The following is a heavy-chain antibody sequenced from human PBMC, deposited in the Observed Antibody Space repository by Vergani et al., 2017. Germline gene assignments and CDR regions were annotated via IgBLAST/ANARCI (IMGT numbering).Heavy chain of an antibody. CDR3: AKSDYGDTAGEYFQH. D-gene: IGHD4-17*01. CDR2: ISVNNGNT. Sequence: QVQLVQPGVEVKKPGASVKVSCKPSGYTFISYGISWVRQAPGQGLEWMGWISVNNGNTNYAQKFQGRVTMTTDTYTSTAYMEVRSLRSDDTAVYYCAKSDYGDTAGEYFQHWGQGTLVTVSS. V-gene: IGHV1-18*01. CDR1: GYTFISYG. J-gene: IGHJ1*01.